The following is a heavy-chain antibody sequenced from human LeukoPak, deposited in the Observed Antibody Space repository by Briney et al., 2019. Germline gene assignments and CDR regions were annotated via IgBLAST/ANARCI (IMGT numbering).Heavy chain of an antibody. CDR2: IYYSGST. D-gene: IGHD6-25*01. CDR3: ASHHTATFDP. CDR1: GGSISSGGYY. J-gene: IGHJ5*02. Sequence: SETLSLTCTVSGGSISSGGYYWSWIRQHPGKGLEWIGYIYYSGSTYYNPSLKSRVTISVDTSKHQFSLKLSSVTAADTAVYYSASHHTATFDPWGQGTLVTVSS. V-gene: IGHV4-31*03.